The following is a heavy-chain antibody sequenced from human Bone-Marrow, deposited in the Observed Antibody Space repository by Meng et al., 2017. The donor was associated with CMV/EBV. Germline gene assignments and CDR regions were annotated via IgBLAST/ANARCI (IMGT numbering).Heavy chain of an antibody. CDR3: ARDLLSTTWFDP. CDR1: GFTFSDYY. V-gene: IGHV3-11*01. CDR2: ISSSGSTI. D-gene: IGHD2-2*01. J-gene: IGHJ5*02. Sequence: GESLKISCAASGFTFSDYYMSWIRQAPGKGLEWVSYISSSGSTIYYADSVKGRFTISRDNAKNSLYLQMNSLRAEDTAVYYCARDLLSTTWFDPWGQGNLVTVSS.